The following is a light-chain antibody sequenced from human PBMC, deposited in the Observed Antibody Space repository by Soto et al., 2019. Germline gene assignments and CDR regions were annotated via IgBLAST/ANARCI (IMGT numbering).Light chain of an antibody. Sequence: QSVLTQPPSVSGTPGQRVTISCSGGSSNIGTNHVYWYQQLPGAAPKVLIYSNNQRPSGVPDRFSGAKSGTPASLAISGLRSEDEADYYCAAWDDSLSGLYVFGTGTKVTVL. V-gene: IGLV1-47*02. J-gene: IGLJ1*01. CDR2: SNN. CDR3: AAWDDSLSGLYV. CDR1: SSNIGTNH.